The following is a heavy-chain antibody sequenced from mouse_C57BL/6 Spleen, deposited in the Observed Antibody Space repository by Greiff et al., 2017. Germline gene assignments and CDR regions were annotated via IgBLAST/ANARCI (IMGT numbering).Heavy chain of an antibody. J-gene: IGHJ1*03. D-gene: IGHD1-1*01. CDR2: IWRGGST. Sequence: VKLEESGPGLVQPSQSLSITCTVSGFSLTSYGVHWVRQSPGKGLEWLGVIWRGGSTDYNAAFMSRLSITKDNSKSQVFFKMNSLQADDTAIYYCAKNNYYGSSYVGWYFDVWGTGTTVTVSS. CDR3: AKNNYYGSSYVGWYFDV. V-gene: IGHV2-5*01. CDR1: GFSLTSYG.